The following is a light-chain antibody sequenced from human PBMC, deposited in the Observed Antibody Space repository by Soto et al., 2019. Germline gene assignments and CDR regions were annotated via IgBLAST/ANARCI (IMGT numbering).Light chain of an antibody. CDR2: DAS. J-gene: IGKJ3*01. V-gene: IGKV3-20*01. CDR3: QQYGSALT. CDR1: QSVSSSY. Sequence: EIVLTQSPGTLSLSPGERATLSCRASQSVSSSYLAWYQQKPGQAPRLLIYDASSRATGIPDRFSGSGSRTDFTLTISSLEPEDFAVYYWQQYGSALTFGNGTKVDIK.